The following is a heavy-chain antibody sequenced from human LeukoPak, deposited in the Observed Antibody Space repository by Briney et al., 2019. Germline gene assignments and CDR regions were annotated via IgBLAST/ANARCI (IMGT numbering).Heavy chain of an antibody. V-gene: IGHV4-30-4*08. CDR2: IYYSGST. CDR1: GGSFSGYY. J-gene: IGHJ6*02. Sequence: PSETLSLTCAVYGGSFSGYYWSWIRQPPGKGLEWIGYIYYSGSTYYNPSLKSRVTISVDTSKNQFSLKLSSVTAADTAVYYCASGPPPYCSSTSCYYYYYGMDVWGQGTTVTVSS. CDR3: ASGPPPYCSSTSCYYYYYGMDV. D-gene: IGHD2-2*01.